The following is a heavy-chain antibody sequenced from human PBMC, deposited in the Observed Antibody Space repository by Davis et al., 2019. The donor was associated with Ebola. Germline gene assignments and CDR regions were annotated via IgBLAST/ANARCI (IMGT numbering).Heavy chain of an antibody. CDR2: INHSGST. CDR1: GGSFSGYY. D-gene: IGHD6-13*01. J-gene: IGHJ3*02. CDR3: ASLGSSSWYGAFDI. Sequence: MLSETLSLTCAVYGGSFSGYYWSWIRQPPGKGLEWIGEINHSGSTNYNPSLKSRVTISVDTSKNQFSLKLSSVTAADTAVYYCASLGSSSWYGAFDIWGQGTMVTVSS. V-gene: IGHV4-34*01.